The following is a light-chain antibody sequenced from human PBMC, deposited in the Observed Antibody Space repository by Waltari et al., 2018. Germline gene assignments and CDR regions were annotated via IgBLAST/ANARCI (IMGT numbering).Light chain of an antibody. J-gene: IGLJ3*02. Sequence: QSVLTQPPSASGTPGQRVTSYCSGSRSNIGRNNVNRYQPPPGTAPKLLLYRNTQRPSGVPARFSGSKSGTSASLAISGLQSEDEADYYCAAWDDSLNGWVFGGGTKLTVL. CDR1: RSNIGRNN. CDR3: AAWDDSLNGWV. CDR2: RNT. V-gene: IGLV1-44*01.